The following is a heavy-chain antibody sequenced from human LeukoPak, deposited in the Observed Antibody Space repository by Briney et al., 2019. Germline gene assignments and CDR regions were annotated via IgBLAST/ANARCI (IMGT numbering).Heavy chain of an antibody. V-gene: IGHV4-4*07. D-gene: IGHD1-26*01. Sequence: PSETLSLICTVSGGSISGYYWSWIRQPAGKGLEWIGRIYTSGSTNYNPSLKSRVTMSVDTSKNQFSLKLSSVTAADTAVYYCASSEGASFYGMDVWGQGTTVTVSS. CDR2: IYTSGST. CDR3: ASSEGASFYGMDV. J-gene: IGHJ6*02. CDR1: GGSISGYY.